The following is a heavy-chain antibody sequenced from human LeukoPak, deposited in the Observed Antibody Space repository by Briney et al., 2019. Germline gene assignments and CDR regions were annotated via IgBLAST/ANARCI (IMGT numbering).Heavy chain of an antibody. V-gene: IGHV3-23*01. J-gene: IGHJ4*02. CDR2: ISGSGGST. CDR1: GFTFSIYS. Sequence: GGSLRLSCAASGFTFSIYSMNWVRQAPGKGLEWVSAISGSGGSTYYADSVKGRFTISRDNSKNTLYLQMNSLRAEDTAVYYCAKAFYGDYPFDYWGQGTLVTVSS. D-gene: IGHD4-17*01. CDR3: AKAFYGDYPFDY.